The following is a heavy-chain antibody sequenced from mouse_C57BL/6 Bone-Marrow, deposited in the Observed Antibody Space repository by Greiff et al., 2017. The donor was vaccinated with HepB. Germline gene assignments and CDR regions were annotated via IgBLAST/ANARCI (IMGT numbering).Heavy chain of an antibody. J-gene: IGHJ3*01. CDR1: GFTFSDYG. Sequence: EVQLVESGGGLVKPGGSLKLSCAASGFTFSDYGMHWVRQAPEKGLEWVAYISSGSSTIYYADTVKGRFTISRDNAKNTLFLQMTSLRSEDTAMYYCARPRVYDYLFAYWGQGTLVTVSA. V-gene: IGHV5-17*01. CDR2: ISSGSSTI. D-gene: IGHD2-4*01. CDR3: ARPRVYDYLFAY.